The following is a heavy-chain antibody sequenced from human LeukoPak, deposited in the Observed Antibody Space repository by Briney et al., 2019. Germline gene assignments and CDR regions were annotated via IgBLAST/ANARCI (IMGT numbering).Heavy chain of an antibody. CDR1: GDSISSPY. CDR2: MDYSGST. J-gene: IGHJ4*02. V-gene: IGHV4-59*11. D-gene: IGHD4-11*01. Sequence: PSETLSLTCSVSGDSISSPYWNWIRRPPGKGLEWIGYMDYSGSTNYNPSLKSRVTISVDTSKNQFSLRLTSVTAADTAVYYCARGSDYPYYFDFWGQGILVTVSS. CDR3: ARGSDYPYYFDF.